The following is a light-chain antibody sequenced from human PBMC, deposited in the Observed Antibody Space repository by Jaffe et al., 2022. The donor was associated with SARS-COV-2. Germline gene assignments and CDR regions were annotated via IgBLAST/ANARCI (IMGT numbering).Light chain of an antibody. Sequence: QSVLTQPPSVSAAPGQKVTISCSGGSSNIGFTYVSWYQQLPGTAPKLLIYEDNKRPSGIPDRFSGSKSGTSATLGITGLQTGDEADYYCATWDKSLSGEVFGGGTKLTVL. V-gene: IGLV1-51*02. CDR3: ATWDKSLSGEV. J-gene: IGLJ2*01. CDR1: SSNIGFTY. CDR2: EDN.